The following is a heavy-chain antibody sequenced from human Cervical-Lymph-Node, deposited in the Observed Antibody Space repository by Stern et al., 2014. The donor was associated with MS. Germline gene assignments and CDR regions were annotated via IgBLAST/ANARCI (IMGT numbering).Heavy chain of an antibody. J-gene: IGHJ3*02. V-gene: IGHV1-3*04. D-gene: IGHD2-15*01. Sequence: VQLVESGAEVKKPGASVKVSCKASGYPFTSYAIHWVRQAPGQRLEWLGRINTDNGNTKYSQRFQGRVTITRDTSASTAYMELTGLRSEDTAVYYCARDCSGGSCDAFDIWGQGTMVTVSS. CDR1: GYPFTSYA. CDR2: INTDNGNT. CDR3: ARDCSGGSCDAFDI.